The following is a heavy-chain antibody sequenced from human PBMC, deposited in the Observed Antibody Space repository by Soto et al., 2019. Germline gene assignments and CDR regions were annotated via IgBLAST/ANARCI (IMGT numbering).Heavy chain of an antibody. V-gene: IGHV4-34*01. Sequence: SETLSLTCAVYGGSFSGYYWSWIRQPPGKGLEWIGEINHSGSTNYNPSLKSRVTISVDTSKNQFSLKLSSVTAADTAVYYCARVLGGLGRVPAARRMAFDYRGQGTLVTGSS. J-gene: IGHJ4*02. D-gene: IGHD2-2*01. CDR1: GGSFSGYY. CDR3: ARVLGGLGRVPAARRMAFDY. CDR2: INHSGST.